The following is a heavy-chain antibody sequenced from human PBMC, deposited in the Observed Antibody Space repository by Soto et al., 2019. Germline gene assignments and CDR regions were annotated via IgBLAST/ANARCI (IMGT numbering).Heavy chain of an antibody. CDR3: AKGGFDIVVVVAATLLPYFDY. J-gene: IGHJ4*02. CDR2: ISGSGGST. CDR1: GFTFSSYA. Sequence: EVQLLESGGGLVQPGGSLRLSCAASGFTFSSYAMSWVRQAPGKGLEWVSAISGSGGSTYYADSVKGRFTISRDNSKNTLYLQMISLRAEDTAVYYCAKGGFDIVVVVAATLLPYFDYWGQGTLVTVSS. V-gene: IGHV3-23*01. D-gene: IGHD2-15*01.